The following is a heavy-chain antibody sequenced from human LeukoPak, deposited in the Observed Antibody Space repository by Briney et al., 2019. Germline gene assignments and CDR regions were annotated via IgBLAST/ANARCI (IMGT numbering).Heavy chain of an antibody. CDR3: ARGRGYSGYVYEY. Sequence: SETLSLTCTVSGGSISSSSYYWGWIRQPPGKGLEWIGSIYYSGSTYYNPSLKSRVTISVDTSKNQFSLKLTSVTAADTAVYYCARGRGYSGYVYEYWGPGTLVTVSS. CDR1: GGSISSSSYY. J-gene: IGHJ4*02. D-gene: IGHD5-12*01. V-gene: IGHV4-39*07. CDR2: IYYSGST.